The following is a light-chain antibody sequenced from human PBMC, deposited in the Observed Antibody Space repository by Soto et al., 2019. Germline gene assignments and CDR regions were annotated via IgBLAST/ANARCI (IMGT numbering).Light chain of an antibody. CDR1: QSVSSS. J-gene: IGKJ1*01. Sequence: EIVLTQSPATLSLSPGERATLSCRASQSVSSSLAWYQQKPGQAPRLLIYDASKRAAGIPARFSGSGSGTDFTLTISSLEPEDFAVYYCQQCSHWPRTFGQGTKVEIK. CDR3: QQCSHWPRT. CDR2: DAS. V-gene: IGKV3-11*01.